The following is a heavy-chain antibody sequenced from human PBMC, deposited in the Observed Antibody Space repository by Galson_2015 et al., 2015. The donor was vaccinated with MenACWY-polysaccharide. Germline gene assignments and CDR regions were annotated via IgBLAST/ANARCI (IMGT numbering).Heavy chain of an antibody. CDR1: GDSINSGGYF. J-gene: IGHJ5*02. V-gene: IGHV4-31*03. CDR3: ARGGRAVSNRNWFDP. CDR2: ISYEGGT. D-gene: IGHD3-16*01. Sequence: TLSLTCTVSGDSINSGGYFWSWIRQHPGKGLEWIASISYEGGTYYNPSLKSRVTISADTPNNQFSLKLSSVTAADTAVYYCARGGRAVSNRNWFDPWGQGTLSPSPQ.